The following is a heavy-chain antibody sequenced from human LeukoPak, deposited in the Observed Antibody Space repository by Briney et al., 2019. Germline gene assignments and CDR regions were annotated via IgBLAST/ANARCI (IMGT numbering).Heavy chain of an antibody. D-gene: IGHD7-27*01. CDR2: IYTSGST. CDR3: ARLNWGSGWYFDL. CDR1: GGSISSGSYY. V-gene: IGHV4-61*02. Sequence: VQLQESGPGLVKPSQTLSLTCTVSGGSISSGSYYWSWIRQPAGKELEWIGRIYTSGSTNYTPSLKSRVTILVDTSKNQFSLMLNSVTAADTAVYYCARLNWGSGWYFDLWGRGTLVTVSS. J-gene: IGHJ2*01.